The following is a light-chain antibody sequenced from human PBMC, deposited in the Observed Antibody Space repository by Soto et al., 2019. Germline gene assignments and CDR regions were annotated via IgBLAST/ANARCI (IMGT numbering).Light chain of an antibody. J-gene: IGKJ4*01. CDR2: GAS. CDR3: QQYNNWPPAFALT. CDR1: QSVSSN. Sequence: EIVMTQSPATLSVSPGERATLSCRASQSVSSNLAWYQQKPGQAPRLLIYGASTRATGIPARFSGSGSGTEFTLTISSLQSDEFAVDYCQQYNNWPPAFALTFGGGTKVEIK. V-gene: IGKV3-15*01.